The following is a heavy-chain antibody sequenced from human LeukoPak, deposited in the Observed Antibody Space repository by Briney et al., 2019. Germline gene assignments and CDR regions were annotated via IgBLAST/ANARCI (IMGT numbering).Heavy chain of an antibody. Sequence: PETLSLTCTVSGGSISSYYWSWIRQPPGKGLEWIGYIYYSGSTNYNPSLKSRVTISVDTSKNQFSLKLSSVTAADTAVYYCARATWLPVGLYYYDSSGYYYYFDYWGQGTLVTVSS. D-gene: IGHD3-22*01. CDR2: IYYSGST. CDR3: ARATWLPVGLYYYDSSGYYYYFDY. V-gene: IGHV4-59*01. J-gene: IGHJ4*02. CDR1: GGSISSYY.